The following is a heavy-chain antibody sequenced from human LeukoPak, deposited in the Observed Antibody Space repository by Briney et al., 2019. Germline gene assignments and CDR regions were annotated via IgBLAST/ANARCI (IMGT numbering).Heavy chain of an antibody. J-gene: IGHJ4*02. Sequence: GGSLRLPCAASGFTVSSNYMSWVRQAPGKGPEWVAFIRYDGSNEYVDSVKGRFTISRDNSKNTLYLQMDSLKPEDTAVYYCANLARPLDYWGQGALVTVSS. CDR1: GFTVSSNY. CDR2: IRYDGSNE. CDR3: ANLARPLDY. D-gene: IGHD6-6*01. V-gene: IGHV3-30*02.